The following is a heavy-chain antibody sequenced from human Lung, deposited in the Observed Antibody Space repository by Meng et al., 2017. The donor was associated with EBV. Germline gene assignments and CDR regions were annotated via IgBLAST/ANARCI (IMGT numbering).Heavy chain of an antibody. CDR3: ARTNYGDYNWFDP. Sequence: QVRLQVSGPGLVKPSQTLSLTCTVSGGSISSGGFYWSWIRQYPGKGLEWIGYIYYSGSTYYNPSLRSRVAISIDTSKNQFSLKLTSVTAADTAVYFCARTNYGDYNWFDPWGQGTLVTVSS. D-gene: IGHD4-17*01. J-gene: IGHJ5*02. CDR2: IYYSGST. CDR1: GGSISSGGFY. V-gene: IGHV4-31*03.